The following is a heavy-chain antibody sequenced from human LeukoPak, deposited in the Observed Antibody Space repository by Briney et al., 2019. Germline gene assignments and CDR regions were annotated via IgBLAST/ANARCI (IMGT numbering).Heavy chain of an antibody. D-gene: IGHD3-22*01. CDR1: GFAFSSYA. Sequence: GGSLRLSCAASGFAFSSYAMSWVRQAPGKGLEWVSAISGSGGSTYYADSVKGRFTISRDNSKNTLYLQMNSLRAEDTAVYYCAKVVYYYDSSGYSYWGQGTLVTVSS. V-gene: IGHV3-23*01. CDR3: AKVVYYYDSSGYSY. CDR2: ISGSGGST. J-gene: IGHJ4*02.